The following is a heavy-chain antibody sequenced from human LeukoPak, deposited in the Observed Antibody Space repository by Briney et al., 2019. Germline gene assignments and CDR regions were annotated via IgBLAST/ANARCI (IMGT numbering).Heavy chain of an antibody. Sequence: GGSLRLSCAASGFTFSSYVMSWVRQAPGKGLEWVSALSGSGGSTYYTDSVKGRFTISRDNSKNTLYLQMNSLGAEDTAVYYCAKYRNWNSDFDYWGQGTLVTVSS. CDR2: LSGSGGST. CDR3: AKYRNWNSDFDY. V-gene: IGHV3-23*01. CDR1: GFTFSSYV. J-gene: IGHJ4*02. D-gene: IGHD1-7*01.